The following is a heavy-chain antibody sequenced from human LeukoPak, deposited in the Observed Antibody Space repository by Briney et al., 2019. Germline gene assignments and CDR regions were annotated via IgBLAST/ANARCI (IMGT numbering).Heavy chain of an antibody. Sequence: GGSLRLSCAASGFTFSSYWMSWVRQAPGKGLEWVSSISSSSSYIYYADSVKGRFTISRDNAKNSLYLQMNSLRAEDTAVYYCARDHAFSYYYYYMDVWGKGTTVTVSS. CDR2: ISSSSSYI. CDR1: GFTFSSYW. J-gene: IGHJ6*03. D-gene: IGHD3-3*01. V-gene: IGHV3-21*01. CDR3: ARDHAFSYYYYYMDV.